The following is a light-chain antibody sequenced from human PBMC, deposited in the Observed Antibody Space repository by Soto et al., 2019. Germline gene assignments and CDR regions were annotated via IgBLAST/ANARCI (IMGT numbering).Light chain of an antibody. CDR3: QQYNSSPYT. CDR1: QSISRG. V-gene: IGKV1-5*01. CDR2: AAS. J-gene: IGKJ2*01. Sequence: DIQMTQSPSTLSASVGDRVTITCRASQSISRGLAWYQQKPGKAPKVLIYAASSLKTGVPSRFSGSESGTEFTLTISRLQSDDFATYYCQQYNSSPYTFGQGTKLEIK.